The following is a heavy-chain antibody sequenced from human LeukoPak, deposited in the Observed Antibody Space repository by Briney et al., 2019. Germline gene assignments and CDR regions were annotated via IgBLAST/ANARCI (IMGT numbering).Heavy chain of an antibody. Sequence: ASVKVSCKASGYTFTRYYMHWVRQTPGQGLERMGIINPSGGRTSYSQKFQGRVTMTRDTCTSTVDMELSSRRSEDTAVYSCARTRRGYCSSTSCSNWLDPWGQGTLVTVSS. CDR3: ARTRRGYCSSTSCSNWLDP. D-gene: IGHD2-2*01. V-gene: IGHV1-46*03. CDR1: GYTFTRYY. CDR2: INPSGGRT. J-gene: IGHJ5*02.